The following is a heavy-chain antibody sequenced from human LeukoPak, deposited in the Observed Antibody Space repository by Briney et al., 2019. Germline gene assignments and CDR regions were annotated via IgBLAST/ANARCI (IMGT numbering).Heavy chain of an antibody. D-gene: IGHD4-17*01. CDR1: GGSSGSYY. CDR3: APIFGDYSDFDS. J-gene: IGHJ4*01. CDR2: INHGGNT. V-gene: IGHV4-34*01. Sequence: SETLSLTRAVYGGSSGSYYWSWIRQPPGKGLEWIGEINHGGNTNYNPSLKSRVTISLDTSKNQFSLRLSSVTAADTALYYCAPIFGDYSDFDSWGQGTLATVSS.